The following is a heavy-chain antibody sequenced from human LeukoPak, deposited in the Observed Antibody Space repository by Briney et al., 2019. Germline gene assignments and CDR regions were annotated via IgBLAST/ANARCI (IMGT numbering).Heavy chain of an antibody. D-gene: IGHD6-19*01. V-gene: IGHV1-8*01. CDR1: GYTFTSYD. J-gene: IGHJ3*02. Sequence: ASVKVSCKASGYTFTSYDINWVRQATGQGLEWMGWMNPNSGNTVYAQKFQGRVSMTRNTSITTAYMELSSLRSEDTAVYYCATASGWFVGAFDIWGQGTMVTVSS. CDR3: ATASGWFVGAFDI. CDR2: MNPNSGNT.